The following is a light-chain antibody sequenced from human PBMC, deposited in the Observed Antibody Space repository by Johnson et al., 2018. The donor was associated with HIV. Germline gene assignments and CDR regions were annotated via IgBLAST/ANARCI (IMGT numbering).Light chain of an antibody. CDR3: GTWDSSMSAV. Sequence: QSVLTQPPSVSAATGQKVTISCSGSSSNIGNNYVSWYQQFPGTAPKLLIYGNNKRPSGIPDRFSGSKSGTSATLGITGLQTGDEANYYCGTWDSSMSAVFGSGTKVTVL. CDR1: SSNIGNNY. V-gene: IGLV1-51*01. J-gene: IGLJ1*01. CDR2: GNN.